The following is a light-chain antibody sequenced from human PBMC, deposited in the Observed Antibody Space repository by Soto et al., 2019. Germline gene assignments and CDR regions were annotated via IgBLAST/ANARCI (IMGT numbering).Light chain of an antibody. CDR1: QSVSSQ. J-gene: IGKJ1*01. CDR3: QHYGYSLWT. V-gene: IGKV3-20*01. Sequence: EIMLTQSPATLSLSPGERATLSCRASQSVSSQLAWYQQKPGQAPRLLIYGVSSRPTGIPDRFSGSGSGTDFTLTITRLEPEDFAVYYCQHYGYSLWTFGQGTKVDI. CDR2: GVS.